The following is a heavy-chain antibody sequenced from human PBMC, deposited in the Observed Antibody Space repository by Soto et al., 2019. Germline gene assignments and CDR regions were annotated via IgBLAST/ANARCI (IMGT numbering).Heavy chain of an antibody. V-gene: IGHV3-15*01. CDR3: TRYSYGASEY. J-gene: IGHJ4*02. CDR2: IKSKTDGGTT. D-gene: IGHD5-18*01. Sequence: EVQLVESGGGLVKPGGSLRLSCAASGFTVSNAWMSWVRQAPGKGLEWVGRIKSKTDGGTTEYDAPGKGRFTISRDDSKNTLYLQMNSLKTEDTAVYYCTRYSYGASEYWGQGTLVTVSS. CDR1: GFTVSNAW.